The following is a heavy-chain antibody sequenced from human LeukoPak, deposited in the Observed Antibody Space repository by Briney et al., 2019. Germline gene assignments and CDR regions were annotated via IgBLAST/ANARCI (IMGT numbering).Heavy chain of an antibody. Sequence: QAGGSLRLSCAASGFTFTTYAMTWVRQAPGKGLEWVSTIGESGGRTYYADSVKGRFTISRDNSKNTLYLQMNSLRAEDTALYYCAKEFKAVVTAPEPAFGIWGQGTMVTVSS. J-gene: IGHJ3*02. V-gene: IGHV3-23*01. CDR2: IGESGGRT. D-gene: IGHD2-21*02. CDR3: AKEFKAVVTAPEPAFGI. CDR1: GFTFTTYA.